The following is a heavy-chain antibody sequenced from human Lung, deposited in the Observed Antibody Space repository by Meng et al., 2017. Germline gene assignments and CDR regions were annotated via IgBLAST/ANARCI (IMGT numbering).Heavy chain of an antibody. CDR2: INHSGST. V-gene: IGHV4-34*01. Sequence: QGRLHWGGAELLKPSETLSRTGVVFGGSFSDYYWSWIRQPPGKGLEWIGEINHSGSTNYNPSLESRATISVDTSQNNLSLKLSSVTAADSAVYYCARGPTTMAHDFDYWGQGTLVTVSS. CDR3: ARGPTTMAHDFDY. CDR1: GGSFSDYY. D-gene: IGHD4-11*01. J-gene: IGHJ4*02.